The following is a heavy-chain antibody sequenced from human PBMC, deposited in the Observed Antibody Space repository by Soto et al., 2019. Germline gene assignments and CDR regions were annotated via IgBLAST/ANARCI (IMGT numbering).Heavy chain of an antibody. CDR3: TTDRPAMVSYPIGY. J-gene: IGHJ4*02. Sequence: ASVKVSCKVSGYTLTELSMHWVRQAPGKGLEWMGGFDPEDGETIYAQKFQGRVTMTEDTSTDTAYMELSSLKTEDTAAYYCTTDRPAMVSYPIGYWGQGTLVTVSS. D-gene: IGHD5-18*01. V-gene: IGHV1-24*01. CDR2: FDPEDGET. CDR1: GYTLTELS.